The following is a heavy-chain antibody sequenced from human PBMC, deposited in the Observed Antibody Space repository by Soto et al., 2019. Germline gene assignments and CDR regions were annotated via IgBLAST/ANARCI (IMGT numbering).Heavy chain of an antibody. D-gene: IGHD6-6*01. Sequence: GGSLRLSCAASGFTFSSYSMNWVRKAPGKGLEWVSSISSSSSYIYYAHSVKGRFTISRANPENSLYLQMNSLRAEDTSVYYYARGLDYSSSSGAFDIWGQGTMVTVSS. J-gene: IGHJ3*02. V-gene: IGHV3-21*01. CDR1: GFTFSSYS. CDR3: ARGLDYSSSSGAFDI. CDR2: ISSSSSYI.